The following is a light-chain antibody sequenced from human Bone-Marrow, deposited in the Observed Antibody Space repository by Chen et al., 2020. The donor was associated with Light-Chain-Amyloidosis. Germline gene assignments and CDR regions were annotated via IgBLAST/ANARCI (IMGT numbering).Light chain of an antibody. V-gene: IGLV6-57*01. J-gene: IGLJ3*02. CDR3: QSYQGSSQGV. Sequence: NFMLTQPHSVSESPGKTVIISCTRSSGSIATNYVQWYQQRPGSSPTTVIYADDQRPSGVPDRFSGSIDRSSTSAALTISGLKTEDEADYYCQSYQGSSQGVFGGGTKLTVL. CDR2: ADD. CDR1: SGSIATNY.